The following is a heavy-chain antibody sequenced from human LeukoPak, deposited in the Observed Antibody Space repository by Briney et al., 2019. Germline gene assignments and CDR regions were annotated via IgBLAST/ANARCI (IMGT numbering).Heavy chain of an antibody. Sequence: PGRSLRLSCAASGFTFSSYGMHWVRQAPGKGLQWVAVISYDGSNKYYADSVKGRFTISRDDSRNMAFLQMNNLKTEDTAVYYCVRRSDYGGNSRIDDWGRGTLVTVSS. J-gene: IGHJ4*02. V-gene: IGHV3-30*03. CDR1: GFTFSSYG. D-gene: IGHD4-23*01. CDR3: VRRSDYGGNSRIDD. CDR2: ISYDGSNK.